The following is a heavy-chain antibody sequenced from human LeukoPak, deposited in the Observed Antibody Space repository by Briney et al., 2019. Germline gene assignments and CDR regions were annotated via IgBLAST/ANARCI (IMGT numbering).Heavy chain of an antibody. V-gene: IGHV4-59*08. Sequence: SETLSLTCTVSGGSISSYYWSWIRQPPGKGLEWIGYIYYSGSTNYNPSLKSRVTISVDTSKNQFSLKLSSVTAADTPVYYCARRRVQPGNPIDYWGQGTLVTVSS. CDR1: GGSISSYY. CDR3: ARRRVQPGNPIDY. J-gene: IGHJ4*02. CDR2: IYYSGST. D-gene: IGHD1-1*01.